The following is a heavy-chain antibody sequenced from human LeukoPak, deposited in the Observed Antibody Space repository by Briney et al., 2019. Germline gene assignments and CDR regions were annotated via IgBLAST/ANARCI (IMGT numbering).Heavy chain of an antibody. V-gene: IGHV4-59*12. D-gene: IGHD6-19*01. J-gene: IGHJ3*02. CDR1: GDSISTYY. CDR3: ARDSSAWYEDAFDI. CDR2: IYYRVTS. Sequence: PSETLSLTCTVSGDSISTYYWSWIRQPPGKGLEWIGYIYYRVTSDYNPSLKSRVTISVDTSKNQFSLKLRSVTAADTAVYYCARDSSAWYEDAFDIWGQGTMVTVSS.